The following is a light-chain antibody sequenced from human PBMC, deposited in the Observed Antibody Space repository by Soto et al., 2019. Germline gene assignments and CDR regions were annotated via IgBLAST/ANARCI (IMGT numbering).Light chain of an antibody. V-gene: IGKV1-5*03. CDR1: QSISSW. Sequence: DIQMTQSPSTLSASVGDRVTITCRASQSISSWLAWYQQKPGKAPNLLIYKAPSLESGVPSRFSGSGSGTEVTLTISSLQPDDVATYYCQQYNSYPLTFGGGTKVEIK. CDR3: QQYNSYPLT. CDR2: KAP. J-gene: IGKJ4*01.